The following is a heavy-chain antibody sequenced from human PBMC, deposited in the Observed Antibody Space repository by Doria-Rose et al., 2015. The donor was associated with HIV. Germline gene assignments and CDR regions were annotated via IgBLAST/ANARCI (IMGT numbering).Heavy chain of an antibody. CDR3: ARDAGDYNFWSGYYSRYWYFDL. V-gene: IGHV3-7*01. CDR2: IKQDGSEK. D-gene: IGHD3-3*01. Sequence: SLRLSCAASGFTFSSYWMSWVRQAPGKGLEWVANIKQDGSEKYYVDSVKGRFTISRDNAKNSLYLQMNSLRAEDTAVYYCARDAGDYNFWSGYYSRYWYFDLWGRGTLVTVSS. CDR1: GFTFSSYW. J-gene: IGHJ2*01.